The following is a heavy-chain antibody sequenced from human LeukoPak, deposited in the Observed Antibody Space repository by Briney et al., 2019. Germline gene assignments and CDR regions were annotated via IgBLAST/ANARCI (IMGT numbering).Heavy chain of an antibody. J-gene: IGHJ6*03. CDR3: ARLRGAQFYFYYYMDV. CDR2: INWDGDSI. V-gene: IGHV3-20*04. D-gene: IGHD5-24*01. Sequence: GGSLTLSCAASGFRFDEYGMSWVRHPPGKGLEWLSGINWDGDSIGYAESVKGRFTITRDNDKNSLYLQMNSLRAEDTALYYCARLRGAQFYFYYYMDVWGKGTTVTVSS. CDR1: GFRFDEYG.